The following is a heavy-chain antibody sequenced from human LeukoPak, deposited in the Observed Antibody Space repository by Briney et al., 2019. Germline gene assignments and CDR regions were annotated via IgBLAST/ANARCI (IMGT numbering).Heavy chain of an antibody. V-gene: IGHV1-3*01. J-gene: IGHJ4*02. CDR2: INAGNGNT. D-gene: IGHD3-22*01. CDR1: GYTFTSYA. CDR3: AREGAGYYDSRPYFDY. Sequence: ASVKVSCKASGYTFTSYAMHWVRQAPGQRLEWMGWINAGNGNTKYSQKFQGRVTITRDTSASTAYMELSSLRSEDTAVYYCAREGAGYYDSRPYFDYWGQGTLVTVSS.